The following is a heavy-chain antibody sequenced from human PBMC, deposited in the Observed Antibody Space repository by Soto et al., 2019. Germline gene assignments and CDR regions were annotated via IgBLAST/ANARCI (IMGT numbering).Heavy chain of an antibody. Sequence: ASVKVSCKASGYTFTSYAMHWVRQAPGQRLEWMGWINAGNGNTKYSQKFQGRVTITRDTSASTAYMELSSLRSEDTAVYYCAREVGKYQLPYESYFDYWGQGTLVTVSS. CDR2: INAGNGNT. V-gene: IGHV1-3*01. CDR1: GYTFTSYA. J-gene: IGHJ4*02. CDR3: AREVGKYQLPYESYFDY. D-gene: IGHD2-2*02.